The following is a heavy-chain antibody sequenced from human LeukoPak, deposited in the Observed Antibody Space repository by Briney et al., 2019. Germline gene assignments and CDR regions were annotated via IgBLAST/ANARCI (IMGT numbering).Heavy chain of an antibody. J-gene: IGHJ5*02. D-gene: IGHD2-2*01. CDR1: GESFDGFD. V-gene: IGHV4-34*01. Sequence: PSETLSLTCAVYGESFDGFDWNWIRQPPGKGLEWIGEINYSGMTNYNPALMTRVAISADSSKRQFSLDLTSATAADTAVYYCAIRLATSRLATATTWFDPWGQGTLVSVSS. CDR2: INYSGMT. CDR3: AIRLATSRLATATTWFDP.